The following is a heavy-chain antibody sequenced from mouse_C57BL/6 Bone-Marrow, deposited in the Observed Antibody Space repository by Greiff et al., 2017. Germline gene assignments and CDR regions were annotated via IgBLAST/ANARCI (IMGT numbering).Heavy chain of an antibody. V-gene: IGHV1-81*01. Sequence: QVQLQQSGAELARPGASVKLSCKASGYTFTSYGISWVKQRTGQGLEWIGEIYPRSGNTYYNEKFKGKATLTADTSSSTAYMELRSLTSEDSAVYFCASTVVEYFDVWGTGTTVTVSS. CDR3: ASTVVEYFDV. CDR2: IYPRSGNT. D-gene: IGHD1-1*01. CDR1: GYTFTSYG. J-gene: IGHJ1*03.